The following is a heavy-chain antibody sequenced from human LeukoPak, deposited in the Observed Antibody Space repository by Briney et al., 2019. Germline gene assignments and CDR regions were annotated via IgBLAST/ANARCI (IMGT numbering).Heavy chain of an antibody. Sequence: SETLPLTCAVSGGSISSGGYSRSWIRQPPGKGLEWIGYIYHSGSTYYNPSLKSRVTISVDRSKNQFSLKLSSVTAADTAVYYCARARRGSNTYYYGMDVWGKGTTVTVSS. CDR2: IYHSGST. J-gene: IGHJ6*04. V-gene: IGHV4-30-2*01. D-gene: IGHD2-15*01. CDR1: GGSISSGGYS. CDR3: ARARRGSNTYYYGMDV.